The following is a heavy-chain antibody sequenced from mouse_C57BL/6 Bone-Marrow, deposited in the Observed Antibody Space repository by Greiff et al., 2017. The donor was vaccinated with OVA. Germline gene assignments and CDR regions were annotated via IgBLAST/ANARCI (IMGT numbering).Heavy chain of an antibody. J-gene: IGHJ3*01. CDR2: INPGSGGT. CDR1: GYAFTNYL. V-gene: IGHV1-54*01. CDR3: ARAGYYGSSYRFAY. D-gene: IGHD1-1*01. Sequence: QVQLQQSGAELVRPGTSVKVSCKASGYAFTNYLLEWVKQRPGQGLEWIGVINPGSGGTNYNEKLKGKATLTADKSSSTAYMQLSSLTSEDSAVYFCARAGYYGSSYRFAYWGQGTLVTVSA.